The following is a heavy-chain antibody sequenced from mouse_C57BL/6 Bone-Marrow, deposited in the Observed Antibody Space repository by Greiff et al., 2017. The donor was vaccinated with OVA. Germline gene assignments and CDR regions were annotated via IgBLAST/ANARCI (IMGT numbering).Heavy chain of an antibody. Sequence: KQSGAELVRPGASVKLSCTASGFNIKDVYMHWVKERPEQGLEWIGWIDPENGDTEYASKFQGKATITADTSSKTVYLHLSSLTSEDTAVYYCTTYRYWGQGTTLTVSS. CDR3: TTYRY. J-gene: IGHJ2*01. CDR1: GFNIKDVY. V-gene: IGHV14-4*01. CDR2: IDPENGDT.